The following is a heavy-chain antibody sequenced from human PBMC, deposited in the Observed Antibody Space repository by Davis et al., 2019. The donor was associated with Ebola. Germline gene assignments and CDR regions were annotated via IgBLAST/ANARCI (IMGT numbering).Heavy chain of an antibody. D-gene: IGHD1-1*01. J-gene: IGHJ4*02. CDR3: ARGFSLDIWNEPFDR. V-gene: IGHV4-59*01. Sequence: MPSETLSLTCTVSGGSISSYYWCWIRQPPGKGLEWIGYIYYSGCTNYNPSLNSRVTLSVDTSKTQFSLKLSSVTAADTAVYYCARGFSLDIWNEPFDRWGQGTLVTVSS. CDR1: GGSISSYY. CDR2: IYYSGCT.